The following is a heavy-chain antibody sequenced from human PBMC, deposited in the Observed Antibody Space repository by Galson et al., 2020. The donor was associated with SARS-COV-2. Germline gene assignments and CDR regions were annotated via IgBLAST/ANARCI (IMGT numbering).Heavy chain of an antibody. V-gene: IGHV3-23*01. J-gene: IGHJ4*02. D-gene: IGHD3-3*01. CDR2: LSGSCGST. CDR3: AKDPPSDFWSGYYCDY. Sequence: GESLKISFASSGFPFNSYAMILVLQAPGKGLEWVSALSGSCGSTYYADPVTGRFTISRDNSKNTLYLQMTSLRAEDTAVYYCAKDPPSDFWSGYYCDYWGPGTLVPFAS. CDR1: GFPFNSYA.